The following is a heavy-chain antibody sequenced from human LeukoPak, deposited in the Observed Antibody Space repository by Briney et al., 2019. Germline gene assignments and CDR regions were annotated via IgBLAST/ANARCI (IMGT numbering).Heavy chain of an antibody. V-gene: IGHV3-74*01. CDR2: IKSDGTAI. D-gene: IGHD3-22*01. J-gene: IGHJ5*02. CDR3: ARDLGQYYDTSDNWFDP. Sequence: GGSLRLSCVASGFTFSRNWMHWVRQVPGKGLVWVSRIKSDGTAIDYADSVKGRFTISRDNAKNTLNLQMNSLRAEDTAVYYCARDLGQYYDTSDNWFDPWGQGTLVTVSS. CDR1: GFTFSRNW.